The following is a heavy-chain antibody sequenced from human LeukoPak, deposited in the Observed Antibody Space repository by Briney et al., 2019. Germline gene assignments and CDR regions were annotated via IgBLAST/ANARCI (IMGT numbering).Heavy chain of an antibody. CDR1: GGSFSGYY. D-gene: IGHD3-9*01. CDR2: INHSGST. V-gene: IGHV4-34*01. Sequence: PSETLSLTCAVYGGSFSGYYWSWIRQPPGKGLEWIREINHSGSTNYNPSLKSRVTISVDTSKNQFSLKLSSVTAADTAVYYCARDNVLRYFDWLVNYYYGMDVWGQGTTVTVSS. J-gene: IGHJ6*02. CDR3: ARDNVLRYFDWLVNYYYGMDV.